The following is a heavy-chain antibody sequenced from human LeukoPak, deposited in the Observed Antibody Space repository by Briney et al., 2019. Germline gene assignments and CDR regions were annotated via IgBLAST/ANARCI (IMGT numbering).Heavy chain of an antibody. D-gene: IGHD2/OR15-2a*01. CDR3: ARDLLYSGLTPYYMDA. J-gene: IGHJ6*03. CDR1: GFTVSSNY. V-gene: IGHV3-20*04. Sequence: GGSLRLSCAASGFTVSSNYMSWVRQAPGKGLEWVSGINWNGGSTGYADSVKGRFTISRDNAKNSLYLQMNSLRAEDTALYYCARDLLYSGLTPYYMDAWGKGTTVTVSS. CDR2: INWNGGST.